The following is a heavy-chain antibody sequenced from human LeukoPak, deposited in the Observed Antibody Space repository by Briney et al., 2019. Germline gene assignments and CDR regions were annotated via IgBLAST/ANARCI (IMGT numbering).Heavy chain of an antibody. J-gene: IGHJ6*04. D-gene: IGHD3-10*02. CDR2: IYSGGST. CDR1: GFTVSSNY. CDR3: AELGITMIGGV. Sequence: GGSLRLSCAASGFTVSSNYMTWVRQAPGKGLEWVSVIYSGGSTYYADSVKGRFTISRDNSKNTLYLQMNSLRAEDTAVYYCAELGITMIGGVWGKGTTVTISS. V-gene: IGHV3-66*01.